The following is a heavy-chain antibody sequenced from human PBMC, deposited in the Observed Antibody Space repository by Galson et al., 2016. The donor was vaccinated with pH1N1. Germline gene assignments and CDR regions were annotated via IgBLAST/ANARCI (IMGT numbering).Heavy chain of an antibody. J-gene: IGHJ4*02. CDR3: ARSGWHGSDH. V-gene: IGHV1-69*05. Sequence: SVKVSCKASGGTFMSSYALSWVRQAPGQGLEWMGGIIPIFHTAKYAQKFQGRVTMTTDTSTSTAYMELRSLTSDDTSMYYCARSGWHGSDHWGQGTLVTVSS. D-gene: IGHD6-19*01. CDR1: GGTFMSSYA. CDR2: IIPIFHTA.